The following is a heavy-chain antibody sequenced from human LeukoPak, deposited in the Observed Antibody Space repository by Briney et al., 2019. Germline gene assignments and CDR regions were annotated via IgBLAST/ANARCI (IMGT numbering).Heavy chain of an antibody. CDR2: ITRGAASS. Sequence: PGGSLRLSCAASGFTFDDYTMHWVRQVPGKGLEWVSLITRGAASSFYADSVKGRFTISRDNNKNSLSLQMNSLRNEDTALYYCATERQQYFDYWGQGTLVTVSS. CDR1: GFTFDDYT. J-gene: IGHJ4*02. CDR3: ATERQQYFDY. V-gene: IGHV3-43*01.